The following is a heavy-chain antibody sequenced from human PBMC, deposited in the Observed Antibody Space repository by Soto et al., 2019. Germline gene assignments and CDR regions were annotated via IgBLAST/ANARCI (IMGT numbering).Heavy chain of an antibody. V-gene: IGHV4-59*01. CDR2: IYYSGST. Sequence: PSEILSLTCTVSGGSISRYYWSWIRQPPGKGLEWIGYIYYSGSTNYNPSLKSRVTISVDTSKNQFSLKLSSVTAADTAVYYCARQQWLVLNAFDIWGQGTMVTVSS. D-gene: IGHD6-19*01. CDR3: ARQQWLVLNAFDI. CDR1: GGSISRYY. J-gene: IGHJ3*02.